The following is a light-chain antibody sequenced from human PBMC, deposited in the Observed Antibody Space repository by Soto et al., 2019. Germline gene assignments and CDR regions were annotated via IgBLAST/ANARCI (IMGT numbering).Light chain of an antibody. CDR2: DNI. V-gene: IGLV1-44*01. J-gene: IGLJ3*02. Sequence: QAVVTQPPSPSGTPGQRVTISCSGSSSNIGNNAVNWYQQFPGTAPKLLIYDNIQRPSGVPDRFSGSKSGTSASLAISGLQSEDEADYYCAAWGDNLNGWVFGGGTKLTVL. CDR1: SSNIGNNA. CDR3: AAWGDNLNGWV.